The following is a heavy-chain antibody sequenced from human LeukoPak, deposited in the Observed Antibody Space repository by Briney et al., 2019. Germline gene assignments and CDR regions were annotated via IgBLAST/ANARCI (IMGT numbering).Heavy chain of an antibody. V-gene: IGHV3-7*05. D-gene: IGHD1-26*01. CDR1: GFLFRTYW. J-gene: IGHJ4*02. CDR3: AREEWELPLGSYYFDY. Sequence: GGALSLSFAASGFLFRTYWMSWVRQAPGKGLEWVANIKKDGSEKYYVDSVKGRFTISRDNGKNSLYLQMNSLRAEDTAVYYCAREEWELPLGSYYFDYWGQGTLVTVSS. CDR2: IKKDGSEK.